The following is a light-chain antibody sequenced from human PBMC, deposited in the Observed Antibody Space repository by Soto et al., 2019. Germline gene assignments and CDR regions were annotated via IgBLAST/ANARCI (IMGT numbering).Light chain of an antibody. CDR1: QDIYKY. J-gene: IGKJ2*01. Sequence: DIQMTQSPSSLSAAVGDRVTFTCQASQDIYKYLXXXQQKPGKAPKLLIYDASNLERGVPSRFSGSGSGTDFSLTVDSLXPXXXXXYYCQQYDHPPYTFGXXTXXEIK. CDR2: DAS. CDR3: QQYDHPPYT. V-gene: IGKV1-33*01.